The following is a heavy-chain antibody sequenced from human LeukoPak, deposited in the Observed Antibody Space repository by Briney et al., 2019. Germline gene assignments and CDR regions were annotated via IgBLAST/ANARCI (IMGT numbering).Heavy chain of an antibody. J-gene: IGHJ4*02. CDR3: AKDRLRYWRSTRCRGGFDY. D-gene: IGHD2-2*01. Sequence: PGGSLRLSCAASGFTFSSYGMHWVRQAPGKGLEWVAFIRYDGSNKYYADSVKGRFTISRDNSKNTLYLQMNSLRAEDTAVYYRAKDRLRYWRSTRCRGGFDYWGQGTLVTVSS. CDR1: GFTFSSYG. CDR2: IRYDGSNK. V-gene: IGHV3-30*02.